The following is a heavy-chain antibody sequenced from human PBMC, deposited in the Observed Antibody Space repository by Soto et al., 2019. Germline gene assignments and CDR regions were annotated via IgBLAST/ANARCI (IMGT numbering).Heavy chain of an antibody. CDR3: ARGGRDGFDI. CDR2: VYISGST. J-gene: IGHJ3*02. V-gene: IGHV4-4*07. CDR1: GGSISTYY. Sequence: QVQLQESGPGLVKPSETLSLTCTVSGGSISTYYWNWIRQSAGKGLEWIGRVYISGSTNYHPSLKSRVAMSVDTSNNQFSLKVTSVTAADKAVYYCARGGRDGFDIWGQGTMVNVSS.